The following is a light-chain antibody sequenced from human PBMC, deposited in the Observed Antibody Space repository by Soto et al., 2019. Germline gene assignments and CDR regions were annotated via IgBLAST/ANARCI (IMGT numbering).Light chain of an antibody. V-gene: IGLV1-44*01. CDR2: SNN. CDR1: SSNIGSHT. CDR3: AAWDDSLRGYV. J-gene: IGLJ1*01. Sequence: QSVMTQPPSASGTPGQRVTTSCSGSSSNIGSHTVNWYQQLPGSAPRLLIYSNNLRPSGVPDRFSGSKSGTSVSLAISGLRSEDEADYYCAAWDDSLRGYVFGTGTKVTVL.